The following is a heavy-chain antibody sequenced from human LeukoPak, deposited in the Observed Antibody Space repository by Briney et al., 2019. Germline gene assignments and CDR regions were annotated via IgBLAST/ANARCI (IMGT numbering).Heavy chain of an antibody. CDR3: ARDSAGNDY. D-gene: IGHD6-13*01. Sequence: GGSLRLSCAASGFTFSTYWMSWVRQAPGKGLEWVANIKQDGSEEYYVDSVKGRFTISRDNAKNSLYLQMNSLRAEDTAMYYCARDSAGNDYWGQGTLVTVSS. CDR2: IKQDGSEE. V-gene: IGHV3-7*01. J-gene: IGHJ4*02. CDR1: GFTFSTYW.